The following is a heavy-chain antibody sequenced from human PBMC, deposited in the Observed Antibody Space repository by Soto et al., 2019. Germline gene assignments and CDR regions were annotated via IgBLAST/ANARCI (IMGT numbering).Heavy chain of an antibody. CDR3: ARNHVGRFGESPPPGYYYYGMDV. CDR2: IIPIFGTA. D-gene: IGHD3-10*01. V-gene: IGHV1-69*13. Sequence: ASVKVSCKASGGTFSSYAISWVRQAPGQGLEWMGGIIPIFGTANYAQKFQGRVTITADESTSTTYMELGSLRSEDTAVYYCARNHVGRFGESPPPGYYYYGMDVWGQGTTVTVSS. J-gene: IGHJ6*02. CDR1: GGTFSSYA.